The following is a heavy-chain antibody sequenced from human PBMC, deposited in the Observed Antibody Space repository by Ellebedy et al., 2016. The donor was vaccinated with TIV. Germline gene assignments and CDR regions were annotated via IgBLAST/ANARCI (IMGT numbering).Heavy chain of an antibody. V-gene: IGHV4-34*01. CDR2: INHSGST. CDR3: ARGRDDCRSTSCLNPFEY. Sequence: SETLSLXXAVYGGSFSGYYWSWIRQPPGKGLEWIGEINHSGSTIYNPSLKSRVTISVDMSKNQFSLKLSSVTAADTAVYYCARGRDDCRSTSCLNPFEYWGQGTLVTVSS. J-gene: IGHJ4*02. CDR1: GGSFSGYY. D-gene: IGHD2-2*01.